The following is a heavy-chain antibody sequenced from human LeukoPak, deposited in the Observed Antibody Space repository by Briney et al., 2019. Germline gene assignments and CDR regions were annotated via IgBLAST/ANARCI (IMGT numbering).Heavy chain of an antibody. CDR1: GYSISSGYY. J-gene: IGHJ5*02. CDR2: IYHSGST. V-gene: IGHV4-38-2*02. Sequence: KTSETLSLTCTVSGYSISSGYYWGWIRQPPGKGLEWIGSIYHSGSTYYNPSLKSRVTISVDTSKNQFSLKLSSVTAADTAVYYCARYHRRLNWFDPWGQGTLVTVSS. D-gene: IGHD1-14*01. CDR3: ARYHRRLNWFDP.